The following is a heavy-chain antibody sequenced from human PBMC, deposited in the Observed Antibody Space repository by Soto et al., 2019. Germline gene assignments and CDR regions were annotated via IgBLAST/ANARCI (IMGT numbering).Heavy chain of an antibody. CDR1: GFTFSSYG. CDR3: AREWVKVDMATIPTSYGMDV. J-gene: IGHJ6*02. CDR2: IWYDGSNK. Sequence: GGSLRLSCAASGFTFSSYGMHWVRQAPGKGLEWVAVIWYDGSNKYYADSVKGRFTISRDNSKNTLYLQMNSLRAEDTAVYYCAREWVKVDMATIPTSYGMDVWGQGTTVTVSS. D-gene: IGHD5-12*01. V-gene: IGHV3-33*01.